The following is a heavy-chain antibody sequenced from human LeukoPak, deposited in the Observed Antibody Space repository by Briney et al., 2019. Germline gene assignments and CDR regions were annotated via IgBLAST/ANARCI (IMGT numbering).Heavy chain of an antibody. V-gene: IGHV3-48*02. CDR1: GFAFSTYS. D-gene: IGHD5-18*01. CDR3: ARGIQLWSYYYYGVDV. J-gene: IGHJ6*02. CDR2: ISSSSTI. Sequence: PGGSLRLSCAASGFAFSTYSMNLVRQAPGKGLEWVSYISSSSTIYYADSVKGRFTISRDNAKNSLYLQMSSLRDEDTAVYYCARGIQLWSYYYYGVDVWGLGTTVTVSS.